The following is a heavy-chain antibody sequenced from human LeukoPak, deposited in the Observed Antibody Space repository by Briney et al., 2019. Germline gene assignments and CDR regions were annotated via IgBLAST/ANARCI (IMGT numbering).Heavy chain of an antibody. J-gene: IGHJ4*02. D-gene: IGHD1-26*01. V-gene: IGHV1-24*01. CDR2: FNPGVDVT. CDR1: GYTLTELS. CDR3: ARAWESIAGYYFDY. Sequence: ASVKVSCKVSGYTLTELSMHWVRQAPGQGLEWMGKINPSFNPGVDVTSYAQKFQGRVTMTRDISTNTVYMELSSLISEDTAMYYCARAWESIAGYYFDYWGQGTLVTVSS.